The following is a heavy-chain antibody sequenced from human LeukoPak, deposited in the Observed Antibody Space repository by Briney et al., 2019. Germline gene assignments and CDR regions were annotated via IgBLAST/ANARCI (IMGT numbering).Heavy chain of an antibody. Sequence: ASVKVSCKASADTFTNHYIHCWRHAPRQGLEWMGIINPSGGSKGLAQKCAGRVTITRDTSTSTVYMELSSLRSEDTAVYYCARDGGATKGTPYYYGLDVWGQGTTVTVSS. CDR2: INPSGGSK. D-gene: IGHD1-26*01. J-gene: IGHJ6*02. V-gene: IGHV1-46*01. CDR3: ARDGGATKGTPYYYGLDV. CDR1: ADTFTNHY.